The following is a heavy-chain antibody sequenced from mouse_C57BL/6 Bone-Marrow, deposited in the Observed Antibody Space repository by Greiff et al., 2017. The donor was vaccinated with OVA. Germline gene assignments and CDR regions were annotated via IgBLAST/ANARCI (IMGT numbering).Heavy chain of an antibody. CDR2: INPKNGGT. J-gene: IGHJ4*01. V-gene: IGHV1-26*01. CDR1: GYTFTDYY. D-gene: IGHD2-4*01. CDR3: ARWGDYEDAMDY. Sequence: VQLQQSGPELVKPGASVKISCKASGYTFTDYYMNWVKQSHGKSLEWIGDINPKNGGTSYNQKFKGKATLTVDKSSSTAYMELRSLTSEDSAVYYCARWGDYEDAMDYWGKGTSVTVSS.